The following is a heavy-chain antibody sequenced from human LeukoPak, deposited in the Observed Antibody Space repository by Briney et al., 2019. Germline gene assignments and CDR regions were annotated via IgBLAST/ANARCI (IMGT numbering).Heavy chain of an antibody. V-gene: IGHV3-21*01. D-gene: IGHD2-8*01. CDR3: ARDLRIMGDGSGILFYGMDV. CDR2: ISSSSSYI. Sequence: PGGSLRLSCAASGFTFSSYSMNWVRQAPGKGLEWVSSISSSSSYIYYADSVKGRFTISRDNAKNSLYLQMNSLRAEDTAVYYCARDLRIMGDGSGILFYGMDVWGQGTTVTVSS. J-gene: IGHJ6*02. CDR1: GFTFSSYS.